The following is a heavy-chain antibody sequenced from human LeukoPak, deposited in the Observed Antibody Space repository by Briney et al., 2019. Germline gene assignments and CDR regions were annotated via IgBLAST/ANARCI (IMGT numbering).Heavy chain of an antibody. Sequence: GGSLRLSCAASGFTFSSYAMSWVRQAPGKGLEWVSAISGSGGSTYYADSVKGRFTTSRDNSKNTLYLQMNSLRAEDTAVYYCAIIPTYSGSYYPRGGYWGQGTLVTVSS. CDR3: AIIPTYSGSYYPRGGY. J-gene: IGHJ4*02. V-gene: IGHV3-23*01. CDR1: GFTFSSYA. D-gene: IGHD1-26*01. CDR2: ISGSGGST.